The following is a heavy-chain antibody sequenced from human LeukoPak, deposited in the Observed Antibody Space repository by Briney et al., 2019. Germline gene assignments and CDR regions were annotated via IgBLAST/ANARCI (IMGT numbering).Heavy chain of an antibody. CDR3: AKFDSSGYPRAPLGY. V-gene: IGHV3-23*01. CDR2: ISGSGGST. J-gene: IGHJ4*02. D-gene: IGHD3-22*01. CDR1: GFTFSSSA. Sequence: GGSLRLSCAASGFTFSSSAMSWVCQAPGKGLEWVSAISGSGGSTSYADSVKGRFTISRDNSKNTLYLQMNSLRAEDTAVYYCAKFDSSGYPRAPLGYWGQGTLVTVSS.